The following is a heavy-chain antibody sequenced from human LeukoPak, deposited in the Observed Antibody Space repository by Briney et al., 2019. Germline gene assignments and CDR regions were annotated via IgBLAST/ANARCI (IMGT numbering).Heavy chain of an antibody. V-gene: IGHV4-59*12. D-gene: IGHD2-2*01. CDR3: AREGGIVPAAYYYYGMDV. J-gene: IGHJ6*02. Sequence: SETLSLTCTVSGGSISSYYWSWIRQPPGKGLEWIGYIYYSGSTNYNPSLKSRVTISVDTSKNQFSLKLSSVTAADTAVYYCAREGGIVPAAYYYYGMDVWGQGTTVTVSS. CDR1: GGSISSYY. CDR2: IYYSGST.